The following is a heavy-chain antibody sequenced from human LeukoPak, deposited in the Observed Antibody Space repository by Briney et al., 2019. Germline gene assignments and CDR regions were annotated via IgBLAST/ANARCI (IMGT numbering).Heavy chain of an antibody. J-gene: IGHJ4*02. CDR1: GCTFSSYS. CDR2: ISSGSSYIYSP. Sequence: GWALRLSCAGCGCTFSSYSMSWVRQAPEKGLEGVSSISSGSSYIYSPYYADSVKVRFTISRDNAKNSLHLQMTSLRAEDTAVYYCASLDYWGQGTLVTVSS. V-gene: IGHV3-21*01. CDR3: ASLDY.